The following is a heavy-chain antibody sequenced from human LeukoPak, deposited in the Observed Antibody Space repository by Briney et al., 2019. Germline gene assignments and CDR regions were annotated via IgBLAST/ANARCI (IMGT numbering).Heavy chain of an antibody. D-gene: IGHD6-19*01. CDR2: IKQDGSEK. V-gene: IGHV3-7*03. Sequence: PGGSLRLSCAASGFRFDSKRMSWVRQAPGKGLESVANIKQDGSEKYYVDSVKGRFTISRDSAKNSVHLQMNSLRVEDTAVYYCASVAGPYYYHYYGMDVWGQGTAVTVSS. J-gene: IGHJ6*02. CDR3: ASVAGPYYYHYYGMDV. CDR1: GFRFDSKR.